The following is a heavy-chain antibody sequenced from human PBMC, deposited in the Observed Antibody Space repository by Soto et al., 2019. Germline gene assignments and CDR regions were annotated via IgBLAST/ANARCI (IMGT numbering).Heavy chain of an antibody. V-gene: IGHV2-5*02. CDR3: AHRAATTDSYYFDY. CDR1: GFSLSTSGVG. J-gene: IGHJ4*02. D-gene: IGHD1-1*01. Sequence: QITLKESGPTLVRPSQTLTVTCTFSGFSLSTSGVGVGWIRQPPGKALEWLALIYWDDDKRYRPSLKSRLTITKDTSKNQVVLTLTNVDPVDTATYYCAHRAATTDSYYFDYWGQGTLITVSS. CDR2: IYWDDDK.